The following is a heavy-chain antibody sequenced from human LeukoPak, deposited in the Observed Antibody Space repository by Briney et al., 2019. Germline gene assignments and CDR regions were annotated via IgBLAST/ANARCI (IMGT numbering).Heavy chain of an antibody. CDR3: ARLFGSGQHVPAKN. D-gene: IGHD3-10*01. Sequence: GGSLRLSCAASGFNFDDYVMSWVRQAPGKGLEWVSGINWNGGSTGYAESVKGRFTISRDNAKNSLYLQMNSLRAEDTAVYYCARLFGSGQHVPAKNWGQGTLVTVSS. V-gene: IGHV3-20*04. J-gene: IGHJ4*02. CDR1: GFNFDDYV. CDR2: INWNGGST.